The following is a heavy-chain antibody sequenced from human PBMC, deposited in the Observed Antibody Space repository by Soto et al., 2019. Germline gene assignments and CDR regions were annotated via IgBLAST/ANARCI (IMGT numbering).Heavy chain of an antibody. CDR3: ARDRVAARPGWFDP. V-gene: IGHV1-18*04. J-gene: IGHJ5*02. CDR1: GYTFSGYY. Sequence: ASVKVSCKASGYTFSGYYMHWVRQAPGEGLEWLGWISVYSGNTNYAQRLQGRITMTTDTSTSTAYMELRSLRSDDTAVCYCARDRVAARPGWFDPWGQGTLVTVSS. D-gene: IGHD6-6*01. CDR2: ISVYSGNT.